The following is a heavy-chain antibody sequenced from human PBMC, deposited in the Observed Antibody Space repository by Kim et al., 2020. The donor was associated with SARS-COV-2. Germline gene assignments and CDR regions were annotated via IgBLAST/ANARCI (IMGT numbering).Heavy chain of an antibody. CDR2: IKQDGSEK. J-gene: IGHJ6*02. CDR3: ARERSITIFGVDYYYGMDV. Sequence: GGSLRLSCAASGFTFSSYWMSWVRQAPGKGLEWVANIKQDGSEKYYVDSVKGRFTISRDNAKNSLYLQMNSLRAEDTAVYYCARERSITIFGVDYYYGMDVWGQGTTVTVSS. D-gene: IGHD3-3*01. V-gene: IGHV3-7*03. CDR1: GFTFSSYW.